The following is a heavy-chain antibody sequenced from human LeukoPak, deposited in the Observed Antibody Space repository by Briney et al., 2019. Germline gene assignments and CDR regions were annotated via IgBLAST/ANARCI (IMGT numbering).Heavy chain of an antibody. Sequence: SVKVSCKASGGTFSSYAISGVRQAPGQGLEWMGRIIPILGIANYAQKFQGRVTITADKSTSTAYMELSSLRSEDTAVYYCARLSSDGYNYWFDYWGQGTLVTVSS. CDR2: IIPILGIA. CDR1: GGTFSSYA. V-gene: IGHV1-69*04. J-gene: IGHJ4*02. CDR3: ARLSSDGYNYWFDY. D-gene: IGHD5-24*01.